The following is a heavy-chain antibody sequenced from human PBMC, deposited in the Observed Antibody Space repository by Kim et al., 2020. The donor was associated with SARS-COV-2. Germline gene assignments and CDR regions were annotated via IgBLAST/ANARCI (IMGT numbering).Heavy chain of an antibody. V-gene: IGHV4-59*08. Sequence: SETLSLTCTVSGDSISTYYCSWIRHPPGNGREWIGYIYYSGSTNYYNPSLKSLVTISLHTSKNPFSLKRTSVTAADTAVYECARSASRGGFSQANWFYP. CDR1: GDSISTYY. D-gene: IGHD6-19*01. CDR2: IYYSGST. CDR3: ARSASRGGFSQANWFYP. J-gene: IGHJ5*02.